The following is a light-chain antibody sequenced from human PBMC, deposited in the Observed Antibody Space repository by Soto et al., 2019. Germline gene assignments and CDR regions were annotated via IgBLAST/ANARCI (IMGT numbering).Light chain of an antibody. CDR3: CSYAGSHTWV. V-gene: IGLV2-11*01. CDR1: SSDVGGYNY. Sequence: QSALTQPRSVSGSPGQSVTISCTGTSSDVGGYNYVSWYQQHPGKAPKLMIYDVNERPSGVPDRFSGSKSGNTASLTISGLQAEDEADYYCCSYAGSHTWVFGGGTKLTVL. J-gene: IGLJ3*02. CDR2: DVN.